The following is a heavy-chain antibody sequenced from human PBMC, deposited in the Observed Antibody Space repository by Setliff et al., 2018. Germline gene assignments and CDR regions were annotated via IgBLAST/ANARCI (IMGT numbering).Heavy chain of an antibody. V-gene: IGHV4-59*08. CDR3: ARKVAGRGWFDP. J-gene: IGHJ5*02. CDR1: GGSISSDY. Sequence: SETLSLTCTVSGGSISSDYWSWIRQPPGKGLEWIGYINYSGSTTYSPSLKSRVTISIDTSKNQFSLKLTSVTAADTAVYYCARKVAGRGWFDPWGQGSLGTVSS. D-gene: IGHD1-26*01. CDR2: INYSGST.